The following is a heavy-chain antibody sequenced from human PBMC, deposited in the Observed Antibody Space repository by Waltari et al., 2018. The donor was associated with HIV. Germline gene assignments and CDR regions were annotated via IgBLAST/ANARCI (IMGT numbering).Heavy chain of an antibody. D-gene: IGHD2-2*03. CDR2: ISYEGNNK. Sequence: QVQLVESGGGVVQPGRSLRLSCAASGFTFSNYAMHWVRQAPGKGLGWVGVISYEGNNKYYADSVQSRFAISRDNSKNTLYLQMNSLRNDDTAVFYCASGYCSGPSCYSSAYWGQGTLVTVSS. CDR3: ASGYCSGPSCYSSAY. V-gene: IGHV3-30*09. J-gene: IGHJ4*02. CDR1: GFTFSNYA.